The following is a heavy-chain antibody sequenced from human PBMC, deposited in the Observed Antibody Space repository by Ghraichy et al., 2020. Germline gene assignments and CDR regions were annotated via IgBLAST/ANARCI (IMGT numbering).Heavy chain of an antibody. CDR3: ARRFQGGNSMVPYFDY. V-gene: IGHV4-59*08. CDR2: IYYSGST. CDR1: GGSISSYY. J-gene: IGHJ4*02. Sequence: SETLSLTCTVSGGSISSYYWSWIRQPPGKGLEWIGYIYYSGSTNYNPSLKSRVTISVDTSKNQFSLKLSSVTAADTAVYYCARRFQGGNSMVPYFDYWGQGTLVTVSS. D-gene: IGHD4-23*01.